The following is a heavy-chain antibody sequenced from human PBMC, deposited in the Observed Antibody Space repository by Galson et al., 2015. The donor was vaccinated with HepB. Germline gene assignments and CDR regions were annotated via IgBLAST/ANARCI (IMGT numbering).Heavy chain of an antibody. CDR1: GFTFSSYS. D-gene: IGHD6-6*01. J-gene: IGHJ6*03. Sequence: SLRLSCAASGFTFSSYSMNWVRQAPGKGLEWVSSISSSSSYIYYADSVKGRFTISRDNAKNSLYLQMNSLRAEDTAVYYCARDGVAARSGYNYYYMDVWGKGTTVTVSS. V-gene: IGHV3-21*01. CDR3: ARDGVAARSGYNYYYMDV. CDR2: ISSSSSYI.